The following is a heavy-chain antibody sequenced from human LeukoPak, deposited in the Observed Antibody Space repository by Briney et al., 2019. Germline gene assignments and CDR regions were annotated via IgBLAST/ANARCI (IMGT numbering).Heavy chain of an antibody. CDR3: AKEKGGGLPFDY. J-gene: IGHJ4*02. CDR1: GFAFRDYG. CDR2: VDAKGDAT. V-gene: IGHV3-23*01. D-gene: IGHD1-26*01. Sequence: GGSLRLSCSASGFAFRDYGMAWVRHAPGKGLDFVTAVDAKGDATFYADSVKGRFTVSRDNSKNTFFLRMNSLRTEDTAVYYCAKEKGGGLPFDYWGQGTLITVSS.